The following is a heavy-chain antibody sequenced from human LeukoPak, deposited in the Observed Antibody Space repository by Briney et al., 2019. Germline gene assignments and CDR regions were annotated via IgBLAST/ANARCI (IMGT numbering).Heavy chain of an antibody. Sequence: HPGGSLRLSCTASGFTFGDYAMSWVRQAPGKGLEWVGYIRSKASGGTTEYAASVKGRFTISRDDSKSIAYLQMNSLKTEDTAVYYCTRDPITNLYSSGWTDPYYFDYWGQGTLVTVSS. CDR3: TRDPITNLYSSGWTDPYYFDY. CDR1: GFTFGDYA. V-gene: IGHV3-49*04. D-gene: IGHD6-19*01. CDR2: IRSKASGGTT. J-gene: IGHJ4*02.